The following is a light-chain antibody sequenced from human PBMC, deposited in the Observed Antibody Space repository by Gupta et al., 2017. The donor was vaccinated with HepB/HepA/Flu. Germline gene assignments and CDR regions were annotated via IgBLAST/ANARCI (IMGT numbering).Light chain of an antibody. CDR3: HHYGGSPKT. J-gene: IGKJ1*01. CDR2: GAS. Sequence: EIVLTQSPGTLSLSPGERATLSCRASQSFAGSYLAWYQQKPGLAPRLLIYGASSRATGIPDRFSGSGSGTDFTLTISRLEPEDFAVYYCHHYGGSPKTFGQGTKVEIK. V-gene: IGKV3-20*01. CDR1: QSFAGSY.